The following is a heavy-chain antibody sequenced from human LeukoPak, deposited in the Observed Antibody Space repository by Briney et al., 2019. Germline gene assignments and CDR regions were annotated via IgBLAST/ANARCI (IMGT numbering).Heavy chain of an antibody. CDR3: AKVKGGSYYFDY. Sequence: PGGSLRLSCAASGFTFSSYAMSWVRQAPGKGLEWVSGISGGGGSTYYADSVKGRFTISRDNSKNTLYLQMNSPRAEDTAVYYCAKVKGGSYYFDYWGQGTLVTVSS. V-gene: IGHV3-23*01. D-gene: IGHD1-26*01. CDR2: ISGGGGST. CDR1: GFTFSSYA. J-gene: IGHJ4*02.